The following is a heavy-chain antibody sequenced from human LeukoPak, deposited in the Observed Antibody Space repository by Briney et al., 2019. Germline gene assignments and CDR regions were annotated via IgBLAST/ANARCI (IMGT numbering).Heavy chain of an antibody. CDR1: GYTFTIYD. Sequence: ASVLLCCKASGYTFTIYDIKLVRHAEGQGLGLVGSINPNSGSTDFAQKFQGRVTMTSNTSISTLYMTLSSLTSEDTAVYYRAVHIHSYGLDPWGQGTMVTVSS. J-gene: IGHJ5*02. CDR3: AVHIHSYGLDP. CDR2: INPNSGST. D-gene: IGHD5-18*01. V-gene: IGHV1-8*01.